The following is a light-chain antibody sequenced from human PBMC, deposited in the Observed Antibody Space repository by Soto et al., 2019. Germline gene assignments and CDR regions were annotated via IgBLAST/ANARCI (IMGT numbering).Light chain of an antibody. J-gene: IGKJ1*01. CDR3: QYYSSSPVT. V-gene: IGKV3-20*01. CDR1: QTVTSSS. Sequence: IVLTQSPGTLSLSPGERATLSCRPSQTVTSSSLAWYQQNPGQAPRLLIYGASRRATGIPDRFSGSGSGTDFTLTISRLEPEDFAIYFCQYYSSSPVTFGQGTKVEIK. CDR2: GAS.